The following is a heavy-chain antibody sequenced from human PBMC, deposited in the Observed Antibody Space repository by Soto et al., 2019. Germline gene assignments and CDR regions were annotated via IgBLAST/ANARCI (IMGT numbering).Heavy chain of an antibody. CDR1: GYHFTGYY. CDR3: ARDYPYYYDSSGYFDY. CDR2: TNPNSGGT. V-gene: IGHV1-2*02. J-gene: IGHJ4*02. D-gene: IGHD3-22*01. Sequence: APVKASCKASGYHFTGYYMHWVRQAPGLGLEWTAWTNPNSGGTNYAQEFQGRVTITRDTSISTAYMELSRLRADDTAVYYCARDYPYYYDSSGYFDYWGQGTLVTVSS.